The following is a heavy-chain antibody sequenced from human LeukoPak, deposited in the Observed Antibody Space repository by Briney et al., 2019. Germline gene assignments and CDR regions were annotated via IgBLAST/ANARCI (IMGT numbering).Heavy chain of an antibody. Sequence: GGSLRLSCAASGFTVSSNYLSWVRQAPGKGLEWVSTIYSGGSTYYADSVTGRFTISRDNSKNTLYLQMNSLRAEDTAVYYCARDLAYYYDTSYDWGQGTLVTVSS. CDR1: GFTVSSNY. J-gene: IGHJ4*02. D-gene: IGHD3-22*01. CDR2: IYSGGST. CDR3: ARDLAYYYDTSYD. V-gene: IGHV3-66*01.